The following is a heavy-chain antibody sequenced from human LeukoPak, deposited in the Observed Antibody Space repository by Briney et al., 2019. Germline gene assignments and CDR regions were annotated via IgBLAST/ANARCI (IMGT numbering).Heavy chain of an antibody. D-gene: IGHD1-26*01. V-gene: IGHV1-18*01. CDR1: GYTFTSYG. CDR3: ARWENARYYFDY. CDR2: ISAYNGNT. J-gene: IGHJ4*02. Sequence: ASVKVSCKASGYTFTSYGISWVRQAPGQGLEWMGWISAYNGNTNYAQKLQGRVTMTTDTSTSTAYMKLRSLRSDDTAVYYCARWENARYYFDYWGQGTLVTVSS.